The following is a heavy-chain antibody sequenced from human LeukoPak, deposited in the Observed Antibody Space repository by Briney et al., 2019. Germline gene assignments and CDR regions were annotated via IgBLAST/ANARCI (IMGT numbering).Heavy chain of an antibody. D-gene: IGHD3-3*01. CDR1: GYTFTGYY. CDR3: ARDLRVLRFLEWLLVY. Sequence: GASVKVSCKASGYTFTGYYMHWVRQAPGQGLEWMGWINPNSGGTNYAQKFQGRVTMTRDTSISTAYMELSRLRSDDTAVYYCARDLRVLRFLEWLLVYWGQGTLVTVSS. CDR2: INPNSGGT. J-gene: IGHJ4*02. V-gene: IGHV1-2*02.